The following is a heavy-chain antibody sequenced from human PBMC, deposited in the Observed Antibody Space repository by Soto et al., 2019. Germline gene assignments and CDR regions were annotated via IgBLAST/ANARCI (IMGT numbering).Heavy chain of an antibody. J-gene: IGHJ6*02. CDR1: GGTFSSYA. CDR2: IIPIFGTA. Sequence: SVKVSCKASGGTFSSYAISWVRQAPGQGLEWMGGIIPIFGTANYAQKFQSSVTINEEEYTSTVYMELSSVRSDDTAGYYCERDRLVPAAMGNYYYYGMDVWGQGTTVTVSS. V-gene: IGHV1-69*13. D-gene: IGHD2-2*01. CDR3: ERDRLVPAAMGNYYYYGMDV.